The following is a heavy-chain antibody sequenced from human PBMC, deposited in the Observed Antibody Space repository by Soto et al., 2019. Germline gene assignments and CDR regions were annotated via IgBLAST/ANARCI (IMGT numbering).Heavy chain of an antibody. V-gene: IGHV3-30-3*01. Sequence: QVQLVESGGGVVQPGRSLRLSCAASGFTFSSYAMHWVRQAPGKGLEWVAVISYDGSNKYYADSVKGRFTISRDNSKNTLYMQMNSLRAEDTAVYYCAREGRYYYDSSGYFFDYCGQGTLVTVSS. D-gene: IGHD3-22*01. CDR2: ISYDGSNK. CDR3: AREGRYYYDSSGYFFDY. CDR1: GFTFSSYA. J-gene: IGHJ4*02.